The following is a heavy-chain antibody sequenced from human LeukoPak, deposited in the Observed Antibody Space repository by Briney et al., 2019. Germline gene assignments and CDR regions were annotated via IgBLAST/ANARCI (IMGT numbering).Heavy chain of an antibody. V-gene: IGHV3-48*03. CDR3: ARVDDSSGYSLDAFDI. CDR1: GFTFSSYE. Sequence: PGGSLRLSCAASGFTFSSYEMNWVRQAPGKGLEWVSYISSSGSTIYYADSVKGRFTISRDNAKNSLYLQMNSLRAEDTAVYYCARVDDSSGYSLDAFDIWGQGTMVTVSS. D-gene: IGHD3-22*01. J-gene: IGHJ3*02. CDR2: ISSSGSTI.